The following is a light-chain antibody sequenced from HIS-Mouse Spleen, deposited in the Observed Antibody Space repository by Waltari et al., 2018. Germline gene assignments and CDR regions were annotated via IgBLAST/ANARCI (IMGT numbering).Light chain of an antibody. CDR3: CSYAGSWV. V-gene: IGLV2-23*01. Sequence: QSALTQPASVSWSPGQSITISCTGTSRDVGSYYAVSRYQQQPGKAPKLMIYEGSKRPSGVSNRFSGSKSGNTASLTISGLQAEDEADYYCCSYAGSWVFGGGTKLTVL. J-gene: IGLJ3*02. CDR1: SRDVGSYYA. CDR2: EGS.